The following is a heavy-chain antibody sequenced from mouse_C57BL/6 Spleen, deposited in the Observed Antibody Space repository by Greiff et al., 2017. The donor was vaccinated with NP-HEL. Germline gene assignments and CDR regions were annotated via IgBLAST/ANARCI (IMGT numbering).Heavy chain of an antibody. Sequence: EVMLVESGGGLVQPKGSLKLSCAASGFTFNTYAMHWVRQAPGKGLEWVARIRSKSSNYATYYADSVKDRFTISRDDSQSMLYLQMNNLKTEDTAMYYCVRENYYGSSWYFDVWGTGTTVTVSS. D-gene: IGHD1-1*01. CDR3: VRENYYGSSWYFDV. J-gene: IGHJ1*03. V-gene: IGHV10-3*01. CDR2: IRSKSSNYAT. CDR1: GFTFNTYA.